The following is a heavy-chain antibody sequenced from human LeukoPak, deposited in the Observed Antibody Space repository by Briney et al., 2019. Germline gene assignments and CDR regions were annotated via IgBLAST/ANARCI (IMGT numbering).Heavy chain of an antibody. CDR2: ISYDGSNK. V-gene: IGHV3-30-3*01. CDR1: GFTFSSYA. J-gene: IGHJ4*02. CDR3: ARDTHSSGRYASSDY. Sequence: GGSLRLSCAASGFTFSSYAMHWVRQAPGKGLEWVAVISYDGSNKYYADSVKGRFTISRDNSKNTLYLQMNSLRAEDTAVYYCARDTHSSGRYASSDYWGQGTLVTVSS. D-gene: IGHD6-19*01.